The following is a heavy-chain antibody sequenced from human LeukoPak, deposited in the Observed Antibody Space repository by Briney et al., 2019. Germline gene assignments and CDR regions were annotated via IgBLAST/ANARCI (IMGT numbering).Heavy chain of an antibody. J-gene: IGHJ5*02. CDR3: ARPPLYCSGGSCYSWFDP. CDR1: GYTFTGYY. CDR2: INPNSGGT. V-gene: IGHV1-2*06. Sequence: ASVKVSCKASGYTFTGYYMHWVRQAPGQGLEWMGRINPNSGGTNYAQKFQGRVTMTRDTSISTAYMELSRLRSDDTAVYYCARPPLYCSGGSCYSWFDPWGQGTLVTVSS. D-gene: IGHD2-15*01.